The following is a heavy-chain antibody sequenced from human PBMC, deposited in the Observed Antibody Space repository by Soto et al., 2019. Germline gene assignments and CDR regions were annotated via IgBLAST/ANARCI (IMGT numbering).Heavy chain of an antibody. D-gene: IGHD4-17*01. CDR3: AKDMKWGGMTTIHYFDS. CDR1: GFTADDYA. CDR2: ISSNSDTI. J-gene: IGHJ4*02. V-gene: IGHV3-9*02. Sequence: DVQLVESGGGLVQPGRSLRLSCVASGFTADDYALHWVRQAPGKGLEWVSGISSNSDTIHYADSVKGRFTISRDNAKNSLFLKMNSLRPEDTAVYYCAKDMKWGGMTTIHYFDSWGQGTLVTVSS.